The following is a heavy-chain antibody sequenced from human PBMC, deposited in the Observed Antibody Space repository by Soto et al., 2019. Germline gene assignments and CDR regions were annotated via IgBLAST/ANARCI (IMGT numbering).Heavy chain of an antibody. D-gene: IGHD4-17*01. CDR3: ARTGGDYRNDAFDI. CDR2: INPNSGGT. J-gene: IGHJ3*02. V-gene: IGHV1-2*04. Sequence: ASVKVSCKASGYTFTGYYMHWVRQAPGQGLEWMGWINPNSGGTNYAQKFQGWVTMTRDTSTSTAYMELSRLRSDDTAVYYCARTGGDYRNDAFDIWGQGTMVTVSS. CDR1: GYTFTGYY.